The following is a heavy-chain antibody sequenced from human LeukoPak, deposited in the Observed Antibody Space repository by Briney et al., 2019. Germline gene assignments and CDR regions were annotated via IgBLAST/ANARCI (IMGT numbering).Heavy chain of an antibody. CDR3: ARGVSSGAGFYYFDY. J-gene: IGHJ4*02. V-gene: IGHV1-69*06. CDR1: GYTFTSYG. Sequence: SVKVSCKASGYTFTSYGISWVRQAPGQGLEWMGGIIPIFGTANYAQKFQGRVTITADKSTSTAYMELSSLRSEDTAVYYCARGVSSGAGFYYFDYWGQGTLVTVSS. D-gene: IGHD6-19*01. CDR2: IIPIFGTA.